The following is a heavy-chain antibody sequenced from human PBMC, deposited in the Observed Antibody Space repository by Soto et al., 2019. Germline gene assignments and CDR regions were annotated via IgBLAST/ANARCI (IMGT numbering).Heavy chain of an antibody. CDR1: GGSFTGYY. D-gene: IGHD4-17*01. CDR3: ARVRNYGASAPFDP. J-gene: IGHJ5*02. Sequence: PSETLSLTCAVNGGSFTGYYGAWIRQSPGKGLEWIGEISHSGTTIYNPSLKSRVTISIDTSKNQFSLKLSSVTAADTAVYYCARVRNYGASAPFDPWGQGTLVTVSS. V-gene: IGHV4-34*01. CDR2: ISHSGTT.